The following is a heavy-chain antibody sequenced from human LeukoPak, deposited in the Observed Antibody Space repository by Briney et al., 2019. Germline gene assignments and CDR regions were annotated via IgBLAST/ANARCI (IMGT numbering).Heavy chain of an antibody. D-gene: IGHD3-9*01. Sequence: GGSLRLSCAASGFSFSAYGMHWVRQAPDKGLEWVAVISYDGSNKNYADSVKGRFTISRDTSKNTLYLQMNSLRAEDTAVYYCAKNSDNGVTGYPSDRGQGTLVTVSS. CDR3: AKNSDNGVTGYPSD. V-gene: IGHV3-30*18. CDR2: ISYDGSNK. J-gene: IGHJ1*01. CDR1: GFSFSAYG.